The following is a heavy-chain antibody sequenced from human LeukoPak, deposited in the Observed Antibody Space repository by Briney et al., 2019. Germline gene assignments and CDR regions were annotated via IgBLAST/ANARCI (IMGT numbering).Heavy chain of an antibody. CDR2: IQYDGSNE. CDR3: ARDRDWNSGFDY. Sequence: TGGSLRLSCAASRFTFSSYGMHWVRQAPGKGLEWVAYIQYDGSNEQYADSVKGRFSISRDSSKNILYLQMNSLRAEDTAVYYCARDRDWNSGFDYWGQGTLVTVSS. D-gene: IGHD1-7*01. V-gene: IGHV3-30*02. CDR1: RFTFSSYG. J-gene: IGHJ4*02.